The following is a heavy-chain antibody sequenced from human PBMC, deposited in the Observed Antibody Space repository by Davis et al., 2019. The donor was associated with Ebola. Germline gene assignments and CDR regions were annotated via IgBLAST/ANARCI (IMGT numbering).Heavy chain of an antibody. V-gene: IGHV1-3*01. CDR1: GYTFTSYA. D-gene: IGHD2-2*02. CDR2: INAGNGNT. J-gene: IGHJ5*02. CDR3: ARDPDYCSSTSCYTGGWFDP. Sequence: ASVKVSCKASGYTFTSYAMHWVRQAPGQRLEWMGWINAGNGNTKYSQKFQGRVTITRDTSASTAYMELSSLRSEDTAVYYCARDPDYCSSTSCYTGGWFDPWGQGTLVTVSS.